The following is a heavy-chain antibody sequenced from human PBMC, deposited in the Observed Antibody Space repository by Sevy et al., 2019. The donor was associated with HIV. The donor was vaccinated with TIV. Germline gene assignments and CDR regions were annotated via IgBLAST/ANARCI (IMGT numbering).Heavy chain of an antibody. CDR1: GYSFTRYW. D-gene: IGHD3-10*01. CDR2: IYPGDSDT. J-gene: IGHJ4*02. CDR3: TRGYYGSGSYYNNFFDY. Sequence: GESLKISCEGSGYSFTRYWIGWVRQMPGKGLEWMGIIYPGDSDTRYSPSFQGQVTISADKSIRTAYLQWSGLKATDTAMYFSTRGYYGSGSYYNNFFDYWGQGTLVTVSS. V-gene: IGHV5-51*01.